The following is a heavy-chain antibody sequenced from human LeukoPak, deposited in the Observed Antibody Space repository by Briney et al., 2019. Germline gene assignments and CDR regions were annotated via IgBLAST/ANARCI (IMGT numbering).Heavy chain of an antibody. CDR1: GFTFSSYG. Sequence: GRSRRLSCAASGFTFSSYGMHWVRQAPGKGLEWVAVISYDGSNKYYADSVRGRFTISRDNSKNTLYLQMNSLRAEDTAVYYCAKALRYFDWLYRHWGQGTLVTVSS. CDR2: ISYDGSNK. V-gene: IGHV3-30*18. CDR3: AKALRYFDWLYRH. D-gene: IGHD3-9*01. J-gene: IGHJ4*02.